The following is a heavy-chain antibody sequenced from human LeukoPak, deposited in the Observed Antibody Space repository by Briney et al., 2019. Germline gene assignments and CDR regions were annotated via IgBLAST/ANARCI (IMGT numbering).Heavy chain of an antibody. V-gene: IGHV1-2*02. CDR2: INPNSGDT. D-gene: IGHD3-10*01. CDR1: GYTFTGYY. CDR3: AREVYGSGSFDY. J-gene: IGHJ4*02. Sequence: ASVKVSCKASGYTFTGYYMHWVRQAPGQGLEWMGWINPNSGDTNYAQKFQGRVTMTRDTSISTAYMELSRLRSDDTAVYYCAREVYGSGSFDYWGQGTLVTVSS.